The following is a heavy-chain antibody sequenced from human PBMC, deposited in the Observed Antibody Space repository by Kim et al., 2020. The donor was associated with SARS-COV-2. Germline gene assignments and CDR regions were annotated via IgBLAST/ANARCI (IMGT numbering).Heavy chain of an antibody. Sequence: ASVKVSCKASGYTFTSYDINWVRQATGQGLEWMGWMNPNSGNTGYAQKFQGRVTMTRNTSISTAYMELSSLRSEDTAVYYCARGRIRGSGFWSGYYSRWWFDPWGQGTLVTVSS. D-gene: IGHD3-3*01. CDR3: ARGRIRGSGFWSGYYSRWWFDP. CDR1: GYTFTSYD. CDR2: MNPNSGNT. J-gene: IGHJ5*02. V-gene: IGHV1-8*01.